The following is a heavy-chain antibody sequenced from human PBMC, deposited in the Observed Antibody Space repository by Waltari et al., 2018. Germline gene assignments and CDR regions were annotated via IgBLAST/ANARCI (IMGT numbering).Heavy chain of an antibody. CDR3: RLMGRNIVLAGAAPSYYSYIDV. D-gene: IGHD2-15*01. Sequence: QVQVVQSGAEVMKPGASVKVSCKVSEYTLGGFSILWVRQLPGKGPEWIGRLESGDEKSTSARKFLGRVTMTEDTSTDTAYMELSSLRSEDTAVYYCRLMGRNIVLAGAAPSYYSYIDVWGRGTSVTVSS. V-gene: IGHV1-24*01. J-gene: IGHJ6*03. CDR1: EYTLGGFS. CDR2: LESGDEKS.